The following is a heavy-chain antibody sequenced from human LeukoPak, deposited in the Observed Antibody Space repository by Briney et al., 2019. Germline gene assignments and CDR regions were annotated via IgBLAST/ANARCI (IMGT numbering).Heavy chain of an antibody. D-gene: IGHD3-3*01. CDR2: ISAYNGNT. J-gene: IGHJ4*02. Sequence: ASVKVSCKASGYTFTSYGISWVRQAPGQGLEWMGWISAYNGNTNYAQKLQGRVTTTTDTSTSTAYMELRSLRSDDTAVYYCARVIQGYDFWSGYYDDEYYFDYWGQGTLVTVSS. V-gene: IGHV1-18*01. CDR3: ARVIQGYDFWSGYYDDEYYFDY. CDR1: GYTFTSYG.